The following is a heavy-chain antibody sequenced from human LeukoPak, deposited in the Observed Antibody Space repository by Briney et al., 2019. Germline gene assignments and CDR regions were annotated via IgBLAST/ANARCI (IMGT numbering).Heavy chain of an antibody. CDR1: GGSFSGYY. J-gene: IGHJ4*02. D-gene: IGHD3-10*02. CDR2: INHSGST. V-gene: IGHV4-34*01. CDR3: ARHVRGSPVDY. Sequence: SETPSLTCAVYGGSFSGYYWSWIRQPPGKGLEWIGEINHSGSTNYNPSLKSRVTISVDTSKNQFSLRLSSVTAADTAVYYCARHVRGSPVDYWGQGTLVTVSS.